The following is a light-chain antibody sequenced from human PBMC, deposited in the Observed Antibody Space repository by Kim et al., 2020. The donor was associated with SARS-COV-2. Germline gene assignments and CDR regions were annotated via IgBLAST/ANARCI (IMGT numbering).Light chain of an antibody. Sequence: SVSPGKSATLSCRASQCVRSNLPWYQQTPRQAPTLHICGTSTRASDIPARFRRTGSGTEFSHTLSSLQSEDFAVYYCQQYNNWPYTFGQGPKLDI. J-gene: IGKJ2*01. CDR1: QCVRSN. CDR3: QQYNNWPYT. CDR2: GTS. V-gene: IGKV3-15*01.